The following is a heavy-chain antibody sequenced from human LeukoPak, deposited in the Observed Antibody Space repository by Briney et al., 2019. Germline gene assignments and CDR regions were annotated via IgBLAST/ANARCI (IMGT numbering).Heavy chain of an antibody. Sequence: PPGKGXXXIGYIYYSGNTNYNPSLKSRVTMSLDSSNNQFSLKLTSVTAADTAVYYCARDGLNTGSWYFDYWGQGTLATVSS. CDR3: ARDGLNTGSWYFDY. D-gene: IGHD1-26*01. V-gene: IGHV4-59*01. J-gene: IGHJ4*02. CDR2: IYYSGNT.